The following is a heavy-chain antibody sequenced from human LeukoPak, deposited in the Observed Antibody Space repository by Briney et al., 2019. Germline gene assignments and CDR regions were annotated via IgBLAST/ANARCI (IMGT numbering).Heavy chain of an antibody. CDR3: ARAYCGGDCYLNWFDP. V-gene: IGHV4-39*01. D-gene: IGHD2-21*01. CDR2: IYYSGST. CDR1: GGSISSSSYY. Sequence: SETLSLTCTVSGGSISSSSYYWGWIRQPPGKGLEWIGSIYYSGSTYYNPSLKSRVTISVDTSKNQFSLKLSSVTAADTAVYYCARAYCGGDCYLNWFDPWGQRTLVTVSS. J-gene: IGHJ5*02.